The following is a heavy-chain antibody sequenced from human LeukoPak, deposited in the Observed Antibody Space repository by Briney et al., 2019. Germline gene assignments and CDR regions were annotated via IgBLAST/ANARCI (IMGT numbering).Heavy chain of an antibody. J-gene: IGHJ4*02. D-gene: IGHD3-3*01. CDR1: GFTFSSHW. V-gene: IGHV3-30*18. Sequence: HPGGSLRLSCAASGFTFSSHWMTWVRQAPGKGLEWVAVISYDGSNKYYADSVKGRFTISRDNSKNTLYLQMNSLRAEDTAVYNCAKDLRDFDFPRLIDYWGQGTLVTVSS. CDR2: ISYDGSNK. CDR3: AKDLRDFDFPRLIDY.